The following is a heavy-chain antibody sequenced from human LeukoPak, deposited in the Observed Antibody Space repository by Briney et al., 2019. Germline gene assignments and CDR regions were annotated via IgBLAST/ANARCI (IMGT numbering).Heavy chain of an antibody. CDR3: AREHCSGGSCSSIDY. J-gene: IGHJ4*02. CDR2: INPNSGGT. CDR1: GYTFTRYY. Sequence: ASVNVSCKASGYTFTRYYMHWVRQAPGQGLEGMGWINPNSGGTNYPQKFQGRVTMTRDTSISTAYMDLSRLRSADTAVYYCAREHCSGGSCSSIDYWGQGPLVTVSS. V-gene: IGHV1-2*02. D-gene: IGHD2-15*01.